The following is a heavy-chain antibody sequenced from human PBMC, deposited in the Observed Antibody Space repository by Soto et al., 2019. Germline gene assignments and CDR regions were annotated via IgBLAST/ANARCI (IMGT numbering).Heavy chain of an antibody. V-gene: IGHV4-30-4*01. Sequence: SSETLSLTCTVSGGSISSGDYYWSWIRQPPGKGLEWIGYIYYSGSTYYNPSLKSRVTISVDTSKNQFSLKLSSVTAADTAVYYCARGHYGGNSVDYWGQGTLVTVSS. CDR3: ARGHYGGNSVDY. CDR2: IYYSGST. J-gene: IGHJ4*02. CDR1: GGSISSGDYY. D-gene: IGHD4-17*01.